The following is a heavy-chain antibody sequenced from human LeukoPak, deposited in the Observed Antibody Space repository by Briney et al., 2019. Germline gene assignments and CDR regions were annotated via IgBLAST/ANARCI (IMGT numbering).Heavy chain of an antibody. CDR2: IYHSGST. J-gene: IGHJ2*01. D-gene: IGHD3-10*01. Sequence: SETLSLTCTVSGGSISSYYWSWIRQPAGKGLEWIGSIYHSGSTYYDPSLKSRVTISVDTSKNQFSLKLSSVTAADTAVYYCARVITMVRGWDWYFDLWGRGTLVTVSS. CDR1: GGSISSYY. CDR3: ARVITMVRGWDWYFDL. V-gene: IGHV4-4*07.